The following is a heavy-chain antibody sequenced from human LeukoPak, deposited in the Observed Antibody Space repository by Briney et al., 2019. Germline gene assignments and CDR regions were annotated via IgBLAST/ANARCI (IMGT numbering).Heavy chain of an antibody. V-gene: IGHV1-2*02. D-gene: IGHD3-22*01. CDR2: INPNSGGT. CDR1: GYTFTGYY. CDR3: ARALRYDDSSGYYAY. Sequence: GASVKVSCKASGYTFTGYYMHWVRQAPGQGLEWMGWINPNSGGTNYAQTLQGRVTMTRDTSISIVYMELSRLRTDDTAVYYCARALRYDDSSGYYAYWGQGTLVTVSS. J-gene: IGHJ4*02.